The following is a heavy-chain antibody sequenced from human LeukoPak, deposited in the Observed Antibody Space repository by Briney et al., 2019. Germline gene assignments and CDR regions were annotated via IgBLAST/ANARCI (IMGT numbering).Heavy chain of an antibody. D-gene: IGHD5-12*01. CDR1: GDSIRGRTYS. CDR3: VSLRGYSGYDESDY. CDR2: IYSDGST. V-gene: IGHV4-39*07. J-gene: IGHJ4*02. Sequence: PSETLSLTCTVSGDSIRGRTYSWGWIRQPPGKGLEWIGSIYSDGSTYSNPSSDPSLNSRVTISVDKSKNQFSLKLSSVTAADTAVYYCVSLRGYSGYDESDYWGQGTLVTVSS.